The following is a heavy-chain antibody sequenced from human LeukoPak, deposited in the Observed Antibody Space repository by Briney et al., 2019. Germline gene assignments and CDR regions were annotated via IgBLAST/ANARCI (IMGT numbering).Heavy chain of an antibody. CDR2: IYYTGSS. Sequence: SETLSLTCTVSGGSVSDYYWSWIRQSPGKGLEWIGYIYYTGSSSYNPSLRSRVTISADTSKNQFSLKLSSVTAADTAVYYCTSRKLGNDYWGQGTLVTVSS. D-gene: IGHD7-27*01. CDR3: TSRKLGNDY. V-gene: IGHV4-59*02. CDR1: GGSVSDYY. J-gene: IGHJ4*01.